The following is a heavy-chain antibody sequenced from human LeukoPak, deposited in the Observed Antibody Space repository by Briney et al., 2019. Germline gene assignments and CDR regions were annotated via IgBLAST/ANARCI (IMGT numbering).Heavy chain of an antibody. V-gene: IGHV4-39*01. CDR1: GGSISSSSYY. CDR2: IYYSGST. CDR3: ARHPYYYDSSGYYGYFDY. Sequence: SETLSLTCTVSGGSISSSSYYWGWIRQPPEKGLEWIGSIYYSGSTYYNPSLKSRVTISVDTSKNQFSLKLSSVTAADTAVYYSARHPYYYDSSGYYGYFDYWGQGTLVTVSS. D-gene: IGHD3-22*01. J-gene: IGHJ4*02.